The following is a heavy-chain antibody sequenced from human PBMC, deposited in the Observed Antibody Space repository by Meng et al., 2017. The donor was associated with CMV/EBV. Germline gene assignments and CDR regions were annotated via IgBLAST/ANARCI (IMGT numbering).Heavy chain of an antibody. V-gene: IGHV1-69*05. D-gene: IGHD3/OR15-3a*01. J-gene: IGHJ5*02. CDR1: GGTFGTYA. CDR2: IIPVFGPP. Sequence: SVKVSCKASGGTFGTYAISWVRQAPGQGLEWMGWIIPVFGPPNYARKFQGRVTITTDDSTSTAYMELRRLRTEDTAVYYLARPDIWKEYSSIGKDVYFCIDLWGQGTPVTVSS. CDR3: ARPDIWKEYSSIGKDVYFCIDL.